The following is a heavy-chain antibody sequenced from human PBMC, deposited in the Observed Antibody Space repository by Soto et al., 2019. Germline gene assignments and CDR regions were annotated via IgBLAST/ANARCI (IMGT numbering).Heavy chain of an antibody. CDR2: INPSGGST. CDR1: GYTFTSYY. V-gene: IGHV1-46*01. CDR3: ASQEVVVNYYYYYMDV. Sequence: ASVKVSCKASGYTFTSYYMHWVRQAPGQGLEWMGIINPSGGSTSYAQKFQGRVTITADKSTSTAYMELSSLRSEDTAVYFCASQEVVVNYYYYYMDVWGKGTTVTVSS. D-gene: IGHD2-15*01. J-gene: IGHJ6*03.